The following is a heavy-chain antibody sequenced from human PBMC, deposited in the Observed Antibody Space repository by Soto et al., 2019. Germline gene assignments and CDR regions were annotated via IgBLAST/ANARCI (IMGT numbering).Heavy chain of an antibody. CDR2: IKSKTDSGTT. J-gene: IGHJ5*01. Sequence: GGSLRLSCAASGFTFSNAWMSWVRQAPGKGLEWVGRIKSKTDSGTTDYAAPVKGRFTISRDDSKNTLYLQMNSLKTEDTAVSSGVTKFRCRENWF. V-gene: IGHV3-15*01. D-gene: IGHD3-10*01. CDR3: VTKFRCRENWF. CDR1: GFTFSNAW.